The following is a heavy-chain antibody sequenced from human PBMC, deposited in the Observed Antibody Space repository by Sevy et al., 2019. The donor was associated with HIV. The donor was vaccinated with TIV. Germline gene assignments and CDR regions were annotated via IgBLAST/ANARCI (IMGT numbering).Heavy chain of an antibody. CDR3: AKTSVAGTSKVYYFDY. CDR2: MSYDGRSK. Sequence: GGSLRLSCAASGFTFSNYGMHWVRQAPGKGLEWVAVMSYDGRSKYYADSVKGRFTISRDNSKNTLYLQMNSLRAEDTAVYYCAKTSVAGTSKVYYFDYWGQGTLVTVSS. CDR1: GFTFSNYG. V-gene: IGHV3-30*18. J-gene: IGHJ4*02. D-gene: IGHD6-19*01.